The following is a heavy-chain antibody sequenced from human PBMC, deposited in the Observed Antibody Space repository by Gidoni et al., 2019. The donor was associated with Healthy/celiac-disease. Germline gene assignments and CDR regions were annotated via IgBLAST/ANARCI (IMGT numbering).Heavy chain of an antibody. CDR3: ASSARVNDFWSGYLTTSEGMDV. Sequence: QVQLQESGPGLVKPSGTLSLTCAVSGGSISSSNWWSWVRQPPGKGLEWIGEIYHSGSTNYNPSLKSRVTISVDKSKNQFSLKLSSVTAADTAVYYCASSARVNDFWSGYLTTSEGMDVWGKGTTVTVSS. V-gene: IGHV4-4*02. CDR1: GGSISSSNW. CDR2: IYHSGST. J-gene: IGHJ6*04. D-gene: IGHD3-3*01.